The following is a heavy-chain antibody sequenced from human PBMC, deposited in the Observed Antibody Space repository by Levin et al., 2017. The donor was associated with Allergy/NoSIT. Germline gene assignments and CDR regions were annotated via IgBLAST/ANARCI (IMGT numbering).Heavy chain of an antibody. CDR2: IYPGDSDT. D-gene: IGHD4-17*01. J-gene: IGHJ4*02. CDR3: ARGHDYGDYTEFPRLDY. CDR1: GYSFTSYW. Sequence: GASVKVSCKGSGYSFTSYWIGWVRQMPGKGLEWMGIIYPGDSDTRYSPSFQGQVTISADKSISTAYLQWSSLKASDTAMYYCARGHDYGDYTEFPRLDYWGQGTLVTVSS. V-gene: IGHV5-51*01.